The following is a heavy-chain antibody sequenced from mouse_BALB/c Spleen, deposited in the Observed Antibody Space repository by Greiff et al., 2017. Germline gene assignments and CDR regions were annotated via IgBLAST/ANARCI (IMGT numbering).Heavy chain of an antibody. Sequence: QVQLQQPGAELVKPGAPVKLSCKASGYTFTSYWMNWVKQRPGRGLEWIGRIDPSDSETHYNQKFKDKATLTVDKSSSTAYIQLSSLTSEDSAVYYCARWHYGSSYDYWGQGTTLTVSS. CDR2: IDPSDSET. CDR3: ARWHYGSSYDY. J-gene: IGHJ2*01. D-gene: IGHD1-1*01. CDR1: GYTFTSYW. V-gene: IGHV1-69*02.